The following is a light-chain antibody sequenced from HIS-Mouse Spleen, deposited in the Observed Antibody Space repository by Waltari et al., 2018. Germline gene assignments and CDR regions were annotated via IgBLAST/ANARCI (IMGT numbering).Light chain of an antibody. J-gene: IGLJ2*01. CDR2: EDS. V-gene: IGLV3-10*03. Sequence: SYELTQPPSVSVSPGQTARITCSGDALPPPSSSFAPPQSRQAPVLVIYEDSKRPSGIPGRFSGSSSGTMATLHRSGAQVEDEEEYSCYSTDSSGNHRVFGGGTKLTVL. CDR3: YSTDSSGNHRV. CDR1: ALPPPS.